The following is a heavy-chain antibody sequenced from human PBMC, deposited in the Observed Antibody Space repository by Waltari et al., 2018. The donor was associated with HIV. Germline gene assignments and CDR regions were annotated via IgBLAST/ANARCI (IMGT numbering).Heavy chain of an antibody. CDR1: GDSVSSNSAA. Sequence: QVQLQQSGPGLVKPSQTLSLTCAISGDSVSSNSAAWNWIRQSPSRGLEWLGRQNDRSKRYNDYAVSVKSRITINPDTSKNQFSLQLNSVTPEYTAVYYCARGGFEYSSGWSANWFDPWGQGTLVTVSS. V-gene: IGHV6-1*01. CDR2: QNDRSKRYN. CDR3: ARGGFEYSSGWSANWFDP. J-gene: IGHJ5*02. D-gene: IGHD6-19*01.